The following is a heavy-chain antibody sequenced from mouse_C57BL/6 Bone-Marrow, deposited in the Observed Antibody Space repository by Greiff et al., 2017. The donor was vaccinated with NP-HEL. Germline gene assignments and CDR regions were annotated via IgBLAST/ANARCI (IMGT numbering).Heavy chain of an antibody. CDR1: GYSITSGYY. Sequence: EVKLVESGPGLVKPSQSLSLTCSVTGYSITSGYYWNWIRQFPGNKLEWMGYISYDGSNNYNPSLKNRISITRDTSKNQFFLKLNSVTTEDTATYYCARYYGNYVYYAMDYWGQGTSVTVSS. CDR3: ARYYGNYVYYAMDY. V-gene: IGHV3-6*01. CDR2: ISYDGSN. D-gene: IGHD2-1*01. J-gene: IGHJ4*01.